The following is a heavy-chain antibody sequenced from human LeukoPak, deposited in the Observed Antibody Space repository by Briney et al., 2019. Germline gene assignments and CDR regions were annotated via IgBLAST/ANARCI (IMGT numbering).Heavy chain of an antibody. J-gene: IGHJ3*02. D-gene: IGHD6-19*01. CDR3: AKRIIDSGWEDDAFDI. V-gene: IGHV3-30*18. CDR1: GFTFSSYG. CDR2: ISYDGSNK. Sequence: GGSLRLSCAASGFTFSSYGMHWVRQAPGKGLKWVAVISYDGSNKYYADSVKGRFTISRDNSKNTLYLQMNSLRAEDTAVYYCAKRIIDSGWEDDAFDIWGQGTMVTVSS.